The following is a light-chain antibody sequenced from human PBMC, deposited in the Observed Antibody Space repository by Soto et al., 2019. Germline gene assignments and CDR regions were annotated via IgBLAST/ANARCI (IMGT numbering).Light chain of an antibody. V-gene: IGLV2-14*03. CDR1: SSDVGGYNY. CDR3: SSYTGSGTDV. Sequence: QSLLAQPSSVSGSPGQSITISCTGTSSDVGGYNYVSWYQHYPGKAPKLMIFDVSNRPSGVSDRFSGSKSGDTASLTISGLQAEDEADYYCSSYTGSGTDVFGTGTKVT. CDR2: DVS. J-gene: IGLJ1*01.